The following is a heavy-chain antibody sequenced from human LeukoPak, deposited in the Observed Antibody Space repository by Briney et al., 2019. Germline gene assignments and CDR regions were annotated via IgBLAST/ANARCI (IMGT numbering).Heavy chain of an antibody. D-gene: IGHD6-13*01. CDR3: ASGAAVGTSRFNY. Sequence: GGSLRLSCAAPGFTFSSYTMNWVRQAPGKGLEWVSYISSSGSTTYYADSVKGRFTISRDNAKNSLYLQMKSLRAEDTAVYYCASGAAVGTSRFNYWGQGTLVTVSS. CDR2: ISSSGSTT. V-gene: IGHV3-48*01. CDR1: GFTFSSYT. J-gene: IGHJ4*02.